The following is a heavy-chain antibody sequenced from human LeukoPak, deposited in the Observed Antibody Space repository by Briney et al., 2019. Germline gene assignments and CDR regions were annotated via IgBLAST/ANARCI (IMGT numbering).Heavy chain of an antibody. Sequence: PGGSLRLSCAASGFTFSSYSMNWVRQAPGKGLEWVSSISSSSSYIYYADSVKGRFTISRDNAKSSLYLQMNSLRAEDTAVYYCARVPGYSSGWFDYWGQGTLVTVSS. J-gene: IGHJ4*02. D-gene: IGHD6-19*01. CDR2: ISSSSSYI. V-gene: IGHV3-21*01. CDR1: GFTFSSYS. CDR3: ARVPGYSSGWFDY.